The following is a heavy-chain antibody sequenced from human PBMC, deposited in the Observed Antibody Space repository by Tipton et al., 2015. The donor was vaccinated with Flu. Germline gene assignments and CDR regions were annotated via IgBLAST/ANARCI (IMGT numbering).Heavy chain of an antibody. J-gene: IGHJ5*01. CDR2: ISWNRDLI. V-gene: IGHV3-9*01. D-gene: IGHD1-26*01. CDR1: GFTFDDYT. Sequence: SLRLSCAASGFTFDDYTMHWVRHVPGKGLEWLSSISWNRDLIYYADSVKGRFTISRDNAKKSLYLQMNNLRPEDTALYFCAKALGDQWDLQGLFDSCGQGIWVTVSS. CDR3: AKALGDQWDLQGLFDS.